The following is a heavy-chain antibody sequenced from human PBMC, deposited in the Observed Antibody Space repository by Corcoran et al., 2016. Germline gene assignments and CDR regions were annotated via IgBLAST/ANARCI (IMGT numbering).Heavy chain of an antibody. CDR3: ARDPGAGYSSGWYRGHFNWFDP. D-gene: IGHD6-19*01. V-gene: IGHV1-69*01. Sequence: QVQLVQSGAEVKKPGSSVKVSCKASGGTFSSYAISWVRQAPGQGLEWMGGIIPIFGTANYAQKFQGRVTITADESTSTAYMELSSLRSEDTAVYYCARDPGAGYSSGWYRGHFNWFDPWGQGTLVTVSS. CDR2: IIPIFGTA. J-gene: IGHJ5*02. CDR1: GGTFSSYA.